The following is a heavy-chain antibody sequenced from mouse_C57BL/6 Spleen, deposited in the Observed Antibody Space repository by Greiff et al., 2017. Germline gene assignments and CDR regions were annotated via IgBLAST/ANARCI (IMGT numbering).Heavy chain of an antibody. CDR3: ARGGYYSNSFDY. Sequence: VQLQQPGAELVMPGASVKLSCKASGYTFTSYWLHWVKQRPGQGLEWIGEIDPSASYTNSNQQFKGKSTLTVDTSSSTAYMQLSSRTLEAAAIYYCARGGYYSNSFDYWGQGTTLTVSS. CDR2: IDPSASYT. CDR1: GYTFTSYW. J-gene: IGHJ2*01. V-gene: IGHV1-69*01. D-gene: IGHD2-5*01.